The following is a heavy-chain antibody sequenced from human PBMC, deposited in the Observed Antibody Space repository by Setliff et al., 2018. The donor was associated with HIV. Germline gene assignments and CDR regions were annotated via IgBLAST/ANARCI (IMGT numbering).Heavy chain of an antibody. CDR3: ARGRLGGYTYGSPPAFFDI. Sequence: SETLSLTCTVSGGSISSGSYYWSWIRQPAGKGLEWIGHIYTSGSTNYNPSLKSRLTISVDASENQFSLTPSSVTAADTAVYYWARGRLGGYTYGSPPAFFDIWGQGTMVT. CDR1: GGSISSGSYY. CDR2: IYTSGST. J-gene: IGHJ3*02. V-gene: IGHV4-61*09. D-gene: IGHD5-18*01.